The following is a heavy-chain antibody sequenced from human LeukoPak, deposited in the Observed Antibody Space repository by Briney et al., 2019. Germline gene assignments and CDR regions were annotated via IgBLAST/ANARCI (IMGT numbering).Heavy chain of an antibody. J-gene: IGHJ3*02. CDR2: INTNTGNP. D-gene: IGHD3-10*01. V-gene: IGHV7-4-1*02. Sequence: ASVKVSCKASGYTFTSYAMNWVRQAPGQGLEWMGWINTNTGNPTYAQGFTGRFVFSLDTSVSTAYLQISSLKAEDTAVYYCARDEGGWHYYGFDIWGQGTMVTVSS. CDR3: ARDEGGWHYYGFDI. CDR1: GYTFTSYA.